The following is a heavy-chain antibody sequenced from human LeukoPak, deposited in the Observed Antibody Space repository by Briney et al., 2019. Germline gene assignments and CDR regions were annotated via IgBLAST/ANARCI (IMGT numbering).Heavy chain of an antibody. J-gene: IGHJ4*02. Sequence: GGSLRLSCAASGFSFSTADMHWVRQAPGKGLGWVAFLRSGGNDKYYAGSVKGRFTISRDNSKNTLFLQMNSLRAEDTAVYYCAKDLFGSGSYEYWGQGTLVTVSS. D-gene: IGHD3-10*01. V-gene: IGHV3-30*02. CDR3: AKDLFGSGSYEY. CDR2: LRSGGNDK. CDR1: GFSFSTAD.